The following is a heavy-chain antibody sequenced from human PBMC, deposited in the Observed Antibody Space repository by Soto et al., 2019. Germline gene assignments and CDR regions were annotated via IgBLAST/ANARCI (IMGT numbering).Heavy chain of an antibody. J-gene: IGHJ4*02. CDR1: GGSISSTNW. D-gene: IGHD6-13*01. CDR3: ALPATADFDY. V-gene: IGHV4-4*02. Sequence: QVQLQESGPGLVKPSGTLSLTCAVSGGSISSTNWWTWVRQSPGRGLEWIGEIFHSGTTNYSPSRKSRVNLAGDMSTHHLSLTLISVTAADTAVYYCALPATADFDYWGKGILVTVSS. CDR2: IFHSGTT.